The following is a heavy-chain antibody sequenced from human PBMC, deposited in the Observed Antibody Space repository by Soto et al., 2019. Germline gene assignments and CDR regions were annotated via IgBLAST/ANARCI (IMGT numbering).Heavy chain of an antibody. Sequence: QVQLVQSGAEVKRPGASVKVSCRASGYTFVDYALHWVRQAPGQGLEWVGWMNPNTGNIKYSHKFEDRVSITRDTVTSTAYMELRGLRSEDTAVYFCTSEAIVAENWFDPWGQGTLVTVSS. CDR1: GYTFVDYA. J-gene: IGHJ5*02. CDR2: MNPNTGNI. CDR3: TSEAIVAENWFDP. D-gene: IGHD5-12*01. V-gene: IGHV1-3*01.